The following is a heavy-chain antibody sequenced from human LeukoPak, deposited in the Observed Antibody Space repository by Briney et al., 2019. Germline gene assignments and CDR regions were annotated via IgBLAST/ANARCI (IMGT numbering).Heavy chain of an antibody. Sequence: ASVKVSCKASGYTFTSYAMHWVRQAPGQRLEWMGWINAGNGNTKYSQKFQGRVSITRETSATTAYMELNSLTSEDTAVYYCARVLDDSGWNFDYWGQGTLVTVSS. V-gene: IGHV1-3*01. CDR1: GYTFTSYA. CDR2: INAGNGNT. D-gene: IGHD6-19*01. CDR3: ARVLDDSGWNFDY. J-gene: IGHJ4*02.